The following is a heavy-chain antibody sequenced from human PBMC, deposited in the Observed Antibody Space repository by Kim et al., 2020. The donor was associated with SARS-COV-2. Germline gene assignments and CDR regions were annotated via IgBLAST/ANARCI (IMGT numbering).Heavy chain of an antibody. Sequence: SETLSLTCAVSGVSIRQNWWSWVRQSPGKGLEWIGDIYHSGTTNYNPSLKSRVTMSVDTSKNQFSLKLISITLADTAMYYCARGGSSGLTTVDGFDPWG. D-gene: IGHD6-25*01. CDR2: IYHSGTT. J-gene: IGHJ5*02. CDR1: GVSIRQNW. CDR3: ARGGSSGLTTVDGFDP. V-gene: IGHV4-4*02.